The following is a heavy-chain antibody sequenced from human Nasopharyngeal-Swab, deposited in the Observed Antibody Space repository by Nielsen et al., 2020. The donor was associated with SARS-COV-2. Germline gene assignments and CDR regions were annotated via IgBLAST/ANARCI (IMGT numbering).Heavy chain of an antibody. CDR2: IISSSPII. CDR3: AREGGAVAPDY. Sequence: GESLKLSCAASGFTLRSYSMNWVRQAPGKGLEWVSYIISSSPIIYYADSVKGRFTISRDNAKNAVYLQMNSLRAEDTAVYYCAREGGAVAPDYWGQGTLVTVSS. CDR1: GFTLRSYS. V-gene: IGHV3-48*01. D-gene: IGHD6-19*01. J-gene: IGHJ4*02.